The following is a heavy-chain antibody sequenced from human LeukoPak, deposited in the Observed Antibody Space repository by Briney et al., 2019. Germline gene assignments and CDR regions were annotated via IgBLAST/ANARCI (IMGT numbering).Heavy chain of an antibody. J-gene: IGHJ6*02. Sequence: ASVKVSCKASGYTFTGYYMHWVRQAPGQGLEWMGWINPNSGGTNYAQKFQGGVTMTRDTSISTAYMELSRLRSDDTAVYYCARDFRMRGHYDILTGYFTYYYYYGMDVWGQGTTVTVSS. CDR1: GYTFTGYY. CDR2: INPNSGGT. CDR3: ARDFRMRGHYDILTGYFTYYYYYGMDV. D-gene: IGHD3-9*01. V-gene: IGHV1-2*02.